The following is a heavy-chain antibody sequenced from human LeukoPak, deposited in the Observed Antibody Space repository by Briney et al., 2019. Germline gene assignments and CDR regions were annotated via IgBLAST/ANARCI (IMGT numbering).Heavy chain of an antibody. D-gene: IGHD6-6*01. J-gene: IGHJ5*02. V-gene: IGHV1-8*03. CDR1: GYTFTSYD. CDR2: MNPNSGNT. CDR3: ARRPRKIAAREVWFDP. Sequence: GASVKVSCKASGYTFTSYDINWVRQATGQGLEWMGWMNPNSGNTGYAQKFQGRVTITRNTSISTAYMELSSLRSEDTAVYYCARRPRKIAAREVWFDPWGQGTLVTVSS.